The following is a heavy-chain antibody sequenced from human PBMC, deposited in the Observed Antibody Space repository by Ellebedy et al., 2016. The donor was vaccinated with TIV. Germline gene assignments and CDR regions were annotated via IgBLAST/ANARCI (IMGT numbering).Heavy chain of an antibody. Sequence: LSLTXXASGFTFSSYWMSWVRQAPGKGLEWVSVIYSGGSTYYADSVKGRFTITRDNSKNTLYLQMNSLRAEDTAVYYCARGGGIAARPFYWYFDLWGRGTLVTVSS. D-gene: IGHD6-6*01. V-gene: IGHV3-53*01. CDR2: IYSGGST. CDR1: GFTFSSYW. CDR3: ARGGGIAARPFYWYFDL. J-gene: IGHJ2*01.